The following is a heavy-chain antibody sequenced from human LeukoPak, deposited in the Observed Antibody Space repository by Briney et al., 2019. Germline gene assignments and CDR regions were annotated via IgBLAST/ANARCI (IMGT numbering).Heavy chain of an antibody. CDR3: ATPMVVIATFDY. D-gene: IGHD2-21*01. CDR2: IRYDGSNK. CDR1: GFTFSSYG. Sequence: GGSLRLSCAASGFTFSSYGMHWVRQAPGKGLEWVAFIRYDGSNKYYADSVKGRFTISRDNSKNTLYLQMNSLRAEDTAVYYCATPMVVIATFDYWGQGTQVTVSS. V-gene: IGHV3-30*02. J-gene: IGHJ4*02.